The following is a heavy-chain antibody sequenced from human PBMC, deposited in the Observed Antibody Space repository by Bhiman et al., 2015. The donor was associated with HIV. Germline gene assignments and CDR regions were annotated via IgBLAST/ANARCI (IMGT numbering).Heavy chain of an antibody. CDR3: RGDYGGKSNY. CDR2: IRSKAYGGTP. V-gene: IGHV3-49*04. Sequence: DVQVVESGGDLVQPGRSLRLSCKASGFSFGDYAMTWVRQAPGKGLEWVGYIRSKAYGGTPEYAASVKGRFIISRDDSKGIAYLQMNSLKTEDTAMYYCRGDYGGKSNYWGQGTLVTVSS. CDR1: GFSFGDYA. D-gene: IGHD4-23*01. J-gene: IGHJ4*02.